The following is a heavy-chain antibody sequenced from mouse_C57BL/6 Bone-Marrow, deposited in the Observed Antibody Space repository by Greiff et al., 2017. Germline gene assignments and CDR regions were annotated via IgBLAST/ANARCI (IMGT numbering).Heavy chain of an antibody. CDR1: GFTFSDYY. J-gene: IGHJ3*01. CDR2: INYDGSST. Sequence: EVQLVESEGGLVQPGSSMKLSCTASGFTFSDYYMAWVRQVPEKGLEWVANINYDGSSTYYLDSLKSRFIISRDNAKNILYLQMSSLKSEDTATYYCARDLWGFAYWGQGTLVTVSA. D-gene: IGHD1-1*02. V-gene: IGHV5-16*01. CDR3: ARDLWGFAY.